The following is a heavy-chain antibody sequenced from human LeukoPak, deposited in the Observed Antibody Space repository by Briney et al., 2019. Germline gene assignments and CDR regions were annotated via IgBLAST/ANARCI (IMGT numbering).Heavy chain of an antibody. CDR3: ARKWWSEYYFDY. D-gene: IGHD2-15*01. Sequence: SETLSLTCTVSGGSISSSSYYWGWIRQPPGKGLEWIGSIYYSGSTYYNPSLKSRVTISVDTSKNQFSLRLSSVTAADTAVYYCARKWWSEYYFDYWGQGTLVTVSS. J-gene: IGHJ4*02. V-gene: IGHV4-39*01. CDR1: GGSISSSSYY. CDR2: IYYSGST.